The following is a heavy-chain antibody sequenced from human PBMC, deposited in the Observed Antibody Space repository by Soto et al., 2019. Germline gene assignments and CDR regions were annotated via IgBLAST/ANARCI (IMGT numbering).Heavy chain of an antibody. CDR2: ISTSIDAT. Sequence: GGSLRLSCAASGFAFSNYAMHWVRQAPGKGLDWVSSISTSIDATYYADSVKGRFTISRDDSKNKLYLQMNSLRAEDSAVYYCAKDRAVAARHFDYWGQGTQVTVSS. D-gene: IGHD6-6*01. CDR3: AKDRAVAARHFDY. J-gene: IGHJ4*02. V-gene: IGHV3-23*01. CDR1: GFAFSNYA.